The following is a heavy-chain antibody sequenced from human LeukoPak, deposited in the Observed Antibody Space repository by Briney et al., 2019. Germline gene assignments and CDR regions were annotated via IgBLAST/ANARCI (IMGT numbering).Heavy chain of an antibody. D-gene: IGHD5-18*01. Sequence: VASVKVSCKTSGYNFNRYTITWVRQAPGQGLEWMGWVSTSNGDTSYADKFQGRVTMTTETVTKTAYMELRRLRSGDTAMYFCARVSDTSMVTPGFDSWGQGTLVTVSS. J-gene: IGHJ4*02. CDR2: VSTSNGDT. V-gene: IGHV1-18*01. CDR1: GYNFNRYT. CDR3: ARVSDTSMVTPGFDS.